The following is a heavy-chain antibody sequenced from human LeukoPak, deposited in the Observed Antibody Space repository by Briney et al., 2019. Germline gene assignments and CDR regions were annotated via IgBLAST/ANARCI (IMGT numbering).Heavy chain of an antibody. D-gene: IGHD2-15*01. J-gene: IGHJ4*02. Sequence: GGSLRLSCAASGFTFSSHGMYWVRQAPGKGLEWVSAISSSGGSTYYADSVKGRFTISRDNSKNTPYLQMNSLRAEDTAVYYCASRDPCSGGSCYGLGYWGQGTLVTVSS. CDR2: ISSSGGST. CDR1: GFTFSSHG. CDR3: ASRDPCSGGSCYGLGY. V-gene: IGHV3-23*01.